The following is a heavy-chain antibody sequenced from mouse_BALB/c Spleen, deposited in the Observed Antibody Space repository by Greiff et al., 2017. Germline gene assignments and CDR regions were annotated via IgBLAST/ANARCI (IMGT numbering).Heavy chain of an antibody. CDR2: INPNNGGT. CDR3: ARRYYGSSSNYFDY. Sequence: VQLQQSGPELVKPGASVKIPCKASGYTFTDYNMDWVKQSHGKSLEWIGDINPNNGGTIYNQKFKGKATLTVDKSSSTAYMELRSLTSEDTAVYYCARRYYGSSSNYFDYWGQGTTLTVSS. D-gene: IGHD1-1*01. V-gene: IGHV1-18*01. J-gene: IGHJ2*01. CDR1: GYTFTDYN.